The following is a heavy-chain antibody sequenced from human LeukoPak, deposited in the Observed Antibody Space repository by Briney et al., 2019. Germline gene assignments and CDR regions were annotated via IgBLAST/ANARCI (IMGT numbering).Heavy chain of an antibody. J-gene: IGHJ6*03. Sequence: GGSLRLSCAASGFTFSSYWMSWVRQAPGKGLEWVSAISGSGGSTYYADSVKGRFTISRDNSKNTLYLQMNSLRAEDTAVYYCAKSVAAAGSYYYYYYMDVWGKGTTVTVSS. CDR1: GFTFSSYW. V-gene: IGHV3-23*01. CDR3: AKSVAAAGSYYYYYYMDV. D-gene: IGHD6-13*01. CDR2: ISGSGGST.